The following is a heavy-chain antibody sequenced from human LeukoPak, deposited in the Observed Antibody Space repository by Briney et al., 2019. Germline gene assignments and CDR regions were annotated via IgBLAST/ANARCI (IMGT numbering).Heavy chain of an antibody. CDR1: GFTLCRDW. D-gene: IGHD3-10*01. CDR2: IKQAGDLQ. Sequence: PGRSLRLSCAASGFTLCRDWMSWVRQAPGGGLEWVVNIKQAGDLQHYVDAVRGRCTVPRDSAKNSLYLQMNSLRAEDTAFYYCGRFDEGYGSGDIDYWGQGTLVTVAT. CDR3: GRFDEGYGSGDIDY. J-gene: IGHJ4*02. V-gene: IGHV3-7*01.